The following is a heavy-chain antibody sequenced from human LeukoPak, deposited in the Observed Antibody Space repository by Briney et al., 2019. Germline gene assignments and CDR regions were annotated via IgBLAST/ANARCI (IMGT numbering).Heavy chain of an antibody. Sequence: ASVKVSCMVSGDTLTALSMHWVRQAPGKGLEWTGGFHPEDGETIYAQKFQGRVTMTEDTSTDTAYMEPSSLRSDDTAVYYCTTGKIYCSTTSCSDDYWGQGTLVTVSS. V-gene: IGHV1-24*01. CDR2: FHPEDGET. J-gene: IGHJ4*02. D-gene: IGHD2-2*01. CDR3: TTGKIYCSTTSCSDDY. CDR1: GDTLTALS.